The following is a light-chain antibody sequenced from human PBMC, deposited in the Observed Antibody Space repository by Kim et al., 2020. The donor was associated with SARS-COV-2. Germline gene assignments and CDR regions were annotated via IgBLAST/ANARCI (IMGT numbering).Light chain of an antibody. V-gene: IGKV3-11*01. CDR1: QSVS. CDR2: DTS. CDR3: QQRGNSWT. Sequence: SQSVSIAWYQQKPGQAPRLLTYDTSSRATGIPARFSGSGSGTDFTLTISSLEPEDFAVYYCQQRGNSWTFGQGTKVDIK. J-gene: IGKJ1*01.